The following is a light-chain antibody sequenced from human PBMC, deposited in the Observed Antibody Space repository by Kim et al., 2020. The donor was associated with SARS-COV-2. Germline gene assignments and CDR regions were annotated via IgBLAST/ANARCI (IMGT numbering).Light chain of an antibody. CDR3: AAWDDSLSGVV. J-gene: IGLJ2*01. CDR1: ISNIGSTY. Sequence: GQMVTISCSESISNIGSTYVYWYQQLPGTAPKLLIYRNYQRPSGVPDRFSGSKSGTSASLAISGLRSEDEADYYCAAWDDSLSGVVFGGGTQLTVL. V-gene: IGLV1-47*01. CDR2: RNY.